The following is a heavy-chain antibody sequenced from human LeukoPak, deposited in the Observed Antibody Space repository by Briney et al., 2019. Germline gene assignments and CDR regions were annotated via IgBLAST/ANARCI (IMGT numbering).Heavy chain of an antibody. CDR3: ARDRDSSPHTSFDI. CDR1: GGSISRYY. D-gene: IGHD2-21*01. CDR2: IYASGSSGNT. J-gene: IGHJ3*02. Sequence: SETLSLTCTVSGGSISRYYWSWIRQSAGKGLEWIGRIYASGSSGNTKYNPSLKSRVTISLDTSKNRFSLKVNSVTAADTAVYYCARDRDSSPHTSFDIWGQGALVTASP. V-gene: IGHV4-4*07.